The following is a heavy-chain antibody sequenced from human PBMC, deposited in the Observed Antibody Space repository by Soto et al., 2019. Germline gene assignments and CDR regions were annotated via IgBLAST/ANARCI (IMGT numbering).Heavy chain of an antibody. Sequence: EVQLVESGGGLVKPGRSLRLSCIASGFTFGDYAMSWFRQAPGKGLEWVGFIRSKVYGGTTEYAASVKGRFTISRDDSKSIAYLQMNSLKTEDTAVYYCTSTIFGVVIPGGYYYGMDVWGQGTTVTVSS. D-gene: IGHD3-3*01. CDR3: TSTIFGVVIPGGYYYGMDV. J-gene: IGHJ6*02. CDR2: IRSKVYGGTT. V-gene: IGHV3-49*05. CDR1: GFTFGDYA.